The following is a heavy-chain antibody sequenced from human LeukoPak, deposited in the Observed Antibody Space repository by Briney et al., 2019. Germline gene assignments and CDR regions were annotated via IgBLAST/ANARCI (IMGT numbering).Heavy chain of an antibody. Sequence: PGGSLRLSCAASGFTFSSYSLIWVRQAPGKGLEWVSSISSDSSYFYYADSVRGRFTISRNNAKKSLYLQMNSLRAEDTAVYYCARAGETYHWNPVNFDFWGQGTLVTVSS. CDR1: GFTFSSYS. J-gene: IGHJ4*02. CDR2: ISSDSSYF. V-gene: IGHV3-21*01. CDR3: ARAGETYHWNPVNFDF. D-gene: IGHD1-20*01.